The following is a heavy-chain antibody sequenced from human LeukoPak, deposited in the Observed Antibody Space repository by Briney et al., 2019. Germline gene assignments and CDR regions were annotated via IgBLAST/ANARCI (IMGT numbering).Heavy chain of an antibody. Sequence: AGSLRLSCAASGFTLSSYDMNWVRPAPGKGLEWISYVSRTGNSIYYAASMNGRSTISRNSTNNSLYKQMNILRAETTAVYYGAKGSYSSNWYVDYWGQGTMVTVAS. J-gene: IGHJ4*02. CDR3: AKGSYSSNWYVDY. CDR2: VSRTGNSI. V-gene: IGHV3-48*03. CDR1: GFTLSSYD. D-gene: IGHD6-13*01.